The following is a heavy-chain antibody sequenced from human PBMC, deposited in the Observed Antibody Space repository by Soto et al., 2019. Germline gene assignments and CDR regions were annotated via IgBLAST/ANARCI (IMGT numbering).Heavy chain of an antibody. V-gene: IGHV3-23*01. CDR2: ISGSGGST. D-gene: IGHD2-2*01. Sequence: EVPLLESGGGLVQPGGSLRLSCAASGFTFSSYAMSWVRQAPGKGLEWVSAISGSGGSTYYADSVKGRFTISRDNSKNTLYLQMNSLRAEDTAGYYCAKDDWDIVVVPAAHYGMDVWGQGTTVTVSS. CDR3: AKDDWDIVVVPAAHYGMDV. CDR1: GFTFSSYA. J-gene: IGHJ6*02.